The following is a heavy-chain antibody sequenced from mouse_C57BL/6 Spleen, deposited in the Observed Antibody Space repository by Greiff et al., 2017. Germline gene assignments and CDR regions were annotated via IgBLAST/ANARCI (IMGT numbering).Heavy chain of an antibody. CDR3: ARNGYGNYGAY. V-gene: IGHV2-2*01. D-gene: IGHD2-10*02. CDR1: GFSLTSYG. Sequence: VQLQQSGPGLVQPSQSLSITCTVSGFSLTSYGVHWVRQSPGKGLEWLGVIWSGGSTDYNAAFISRLSISKDNSKSQVFFKMNSLQADDTAIYYCARNGYGNYGAYWGQGTLVTVSA. J-gene: IGHJ3*01. CDR2: IWSGGST.